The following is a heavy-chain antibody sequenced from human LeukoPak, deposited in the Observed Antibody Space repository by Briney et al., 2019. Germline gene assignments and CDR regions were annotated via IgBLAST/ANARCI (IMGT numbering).Heavy chain of an antibody. CDR3: ARDVVVVAAQREYYYYYGMDV. J-gene: IGHJ6*02. CDR1: GGSISSHY. CDR2: IYYSGST. D-gene: IGHD2-15*01. V-gene: IGHV4-59*06. Sequence: SETLSLTCTVSGGSISSHYWSWICQPPGKGLEWIGYIYYSGSTYYNPSLKSRVTISVDTSKNQFSLKLSSVTAADTAVYYCARDVVVVAAQREYYYYYGMDVWGQGTTVTVSS.